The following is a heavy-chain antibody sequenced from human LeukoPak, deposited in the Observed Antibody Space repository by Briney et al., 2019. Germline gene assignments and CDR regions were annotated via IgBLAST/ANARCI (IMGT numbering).Heavy chain of an antibody. J-gene: IGHJ4*02. CDR1: GGSISSSSYY. V-gene: IGHV4-39*01. CDR3: ARYYDSSGSYYASDPIYYFDY. CDR2: IYYSGST. D-gene: IGHD3-22*01. Sequence: PSETLSLTCTVSGGSISSSSYYWGWIRQPSGKGLEWIGSIYYSGSTYYNPSLKSRLTISADTSKNRFSLKLSSVTAADTAVYYCARYYDSSGSYYASDPIYYFDYWGQGTLVTVSS.